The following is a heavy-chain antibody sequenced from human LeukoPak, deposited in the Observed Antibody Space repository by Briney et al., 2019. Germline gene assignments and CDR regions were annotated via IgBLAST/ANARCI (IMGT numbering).Heavy chain of an antibody. CDR1: GYTFTSYG. V-gene: IGHV1-18*01. CDR2: ISAYNGNT. Sequence: ASVKVSCKASGYTFTSYGISWVRQAPGQGLEWMVWISAYNGNTNYAQKLQGRVTMTTDTSTSTAYMELRSLRSDDTAVYYCARDLLWFGELPRTLRYWGQGTLVTVSS. CDR3: ARDLLWFGELPRTLRY. J-gene: IGHJ4*02. D-gene: IGHD3-10*01.